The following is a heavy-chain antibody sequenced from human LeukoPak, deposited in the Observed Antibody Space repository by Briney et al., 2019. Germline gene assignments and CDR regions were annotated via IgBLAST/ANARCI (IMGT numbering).Heavy chain of an antibody. D-gene: IGHD5-18*01. CDR2: INHSGST. CDR1: GGSFSGYY. Sequence: SETLSLTCAVYGGSFSGYYWSWIRQPPGKGLEWIGEINHSGSTNYNPSLKSRVTISVDTSKNQFSLKLSSETAADTAVYYCARVNVDTAMAFDYWGQGTLVTVSS. V-gene: IGHV4-34*01. CDR3: ARVNVDTAMAFDY. J-gene: IGHJ4*02.